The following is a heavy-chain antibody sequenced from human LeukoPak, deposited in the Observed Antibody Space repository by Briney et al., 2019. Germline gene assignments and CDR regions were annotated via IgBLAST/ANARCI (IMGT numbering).Heavy chain of an antibody. CDR1: GGSISSSSYY. J-gene: IGHJ3*02. CDR2: IYYSGST. D-gene: IGHD6-6*01. Sequence: SETLSLTCTVSGGSISSSSYYWGWIRQPPGKGLEWIGSIYYSGSTYYNPSLKSRVTISVDRSKNQFSLKLSSVTAADTAVYYCASHDWGVVARVAARVKAFDIWGQGTMVTVSS. CDR3: ASHDWGVVARVAARVKAFDI. V-gene: IGHV4-39*07.